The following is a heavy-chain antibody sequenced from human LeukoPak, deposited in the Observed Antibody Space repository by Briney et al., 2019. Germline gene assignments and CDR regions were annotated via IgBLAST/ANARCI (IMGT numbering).Heavy chain of an antibody. J-gene: IGHJ4*02. CDR2: INPSGGST. D-gene: IGHD6-19*01. Sequence: GASVKVSCKASGYTVTSYYMHWVREARGQGLEWMGIINPSGGSTSYAQKFQGSVTMTKDTSTSTVYMELSSLRSEDTAVYYCARIPEYSSGWTDYWGQGTLVTVSS. CDR3: ARIPEYSSGWTDY. V-gene: IGHV1-46*01. CDR1: GYTVTSYY.